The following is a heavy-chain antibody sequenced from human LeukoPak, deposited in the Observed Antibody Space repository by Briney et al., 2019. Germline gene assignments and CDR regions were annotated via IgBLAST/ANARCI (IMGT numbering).Heavy chain of an antibody. CDR3: ARGGNPSLDP. CDR2: IYYSGST. D-gene: IGHD4-23*01. V-gene: IGHV4-39*07. Sequence: SETLSLTCTVSGGSISSSSYYWGWIRQPPGKGLEWIGSIYYSGSTYYNPSLKSRVTISVDTSKNQFSLKLSSVTAADTAVYYCARGGNPSLDPWGQGTLVTVSS. J-gene: IGHJ5*02. CDR1: GGSISSSSYY.